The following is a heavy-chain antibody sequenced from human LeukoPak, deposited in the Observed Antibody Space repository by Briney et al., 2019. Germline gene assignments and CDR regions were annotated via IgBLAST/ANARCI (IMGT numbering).Heavy chain of an antibody. CDR1: GYTFTGYY. CDR2: INPNSGGT. V-gene: IGHV1-2*06. CDR3: ARCRGVLLWFGELTAVDAFDI. Sequence: ASVKVSCKASGYTFTGYYMHWVRQAPGQGLEWMGRINPNSGGTNYAQKLQGRVTMTTDTSTSTAYMELRSLRSDDTAVYYCARCRGVLLWFGELTAVDAFDIWGQGTMVTVSS. J-gene: IGHJ3*02. D-gene: IGHD3-10*01.